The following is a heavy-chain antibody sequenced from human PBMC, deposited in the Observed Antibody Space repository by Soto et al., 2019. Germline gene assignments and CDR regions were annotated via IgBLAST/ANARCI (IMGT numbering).Heavy chain of an antibody. CDR2: IWHDGSIK. V-gene: IGHV3-33*01. D-gene: IGHD1-26*01. CDR3: TRAVFRWELLES. CDR1: GFTFNNYG. J-gene: IGHJ4*02. Sequence: QVQLVESGGGVVQPGRSLRLSCAASGFTFNNYGMHWVRQAPGKGLEWVARIWHDGSIKGYADSVKGRFTISRDNYTTTLNIQLNSLRVEDTAVFYYTRAVFRWELLESGGQGTQVT.